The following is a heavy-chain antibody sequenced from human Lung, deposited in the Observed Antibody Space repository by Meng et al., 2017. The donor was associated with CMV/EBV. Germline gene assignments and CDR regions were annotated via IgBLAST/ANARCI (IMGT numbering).Heavy chain of an antibody. V-gene: IGHV3-11*01. Sequence: GGSLRLXCEASEFTFRFSDYYMNWIRQAPGKGLEWVAYVSNDGRHTDYAYSVKGRFTIYRDNAKSSVYLQLDSLRAENSAIYYCTSDSHGTSSLIYWGQRTRVTVSS. D-gene: IGHD6-13*01. CDR3: TSDSHGTSSLIY. J-gene: IGHJ4*02. CDR2: VSNDGRHT. CDR1: EFTFRFSDYY.